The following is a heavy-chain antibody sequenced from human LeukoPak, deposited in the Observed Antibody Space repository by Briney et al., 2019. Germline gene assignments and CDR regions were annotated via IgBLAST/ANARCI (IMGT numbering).Heavy chain of an antibody. Sequence: PSETLSLTCTVSGGSISSSSYYWGWIRQPPGKGLEWIGSIYYSGSTYYNPSLKSRVTISVDTSKNQFSLKLSSVTAADTAVYYCASRITMIVVVITDEAEDYFDYWGQGTLVTVPS. J-gene: IGHJ4*02. D-gene: IGHD3-22*01. CDR1: GGSISSSSYY. V-gene: IGHV4-39*01. CDR3: ASRITMIVVVITDEAEDYFDY. CDR2: IYYSGST.